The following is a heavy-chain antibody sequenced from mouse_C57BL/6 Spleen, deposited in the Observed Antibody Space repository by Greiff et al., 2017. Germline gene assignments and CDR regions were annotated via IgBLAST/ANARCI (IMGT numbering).Heavy chain of an antibody. Sequence: VQLQQSGAELVRPGTSVKLSCKASGYTFTSYWMHWVKQRPGQGLEWIGVIDPSDSYTNYNQKFKGKATLTVDTSSSTAYMQLSSLTSEDSAVYYCAGEPDYWGQGTTLTVSS. J-gene: IGHJ2*01. CDR1: GYTFTSYW. V-gene: IGHV1-59*01. CDR2: IDPSDSYT. CDR3: AGEPDY.